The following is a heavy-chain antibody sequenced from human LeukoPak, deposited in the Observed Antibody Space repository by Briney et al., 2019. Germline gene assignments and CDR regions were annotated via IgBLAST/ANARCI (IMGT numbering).Heavy chain of an antibody. Sequence: QTLSLTCAISGDSVSSNSAAWNWIRQSPSRGLEWLGRTYYRSKWYNDYAVSVKSRITINPDTSKNQFSLQLNSVTPEDTAVYYCARPSRGYCSGGSSYVLDYWGQGTLVTVSS. CDR1: GDSVSSNSAA. CDR3: ARPSRGYCSGGSSYVLDY. CDR2: TYYRSKWYN. V-gene: IGHV6-1*01. J-gene: IGHJ4*02. D-gene: IGHD2-15*01.